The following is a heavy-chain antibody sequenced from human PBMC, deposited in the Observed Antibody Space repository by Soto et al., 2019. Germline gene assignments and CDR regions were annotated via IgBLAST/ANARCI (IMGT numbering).Heavy chain of an antibody. D-gene: IGHD5-18*01. J-gene: IGHJ4*02. V-gene: IGHV1-69*04. CDR2: IIPILGIA. CDR3: AREGLGAMVTSFDY. CDR1: GYTFTSYY. Sequence: SVKVSCKASGYTFTSYYIHWVRQAPGQGLEWMGRIIPILGIANYAQKFQGRVTITADKSTSTAYMELSSLRSEDTAVYYCAREGLGAMVTSFDYWGQGTLVTVSS.